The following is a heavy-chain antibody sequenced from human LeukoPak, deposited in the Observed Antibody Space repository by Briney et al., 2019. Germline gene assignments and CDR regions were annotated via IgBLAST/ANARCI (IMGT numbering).Heavy chain of an antibody. CDR1: GFTFSSYE. Sequence: GGSLRLSCAASGFTFSSYEMSWVRQAPGKGLEWVSYISSSGSTIYYADSVKGRFTISRDNAKNSLYLQMTSLRAEDTAVYYCARISTLAPLLDYWGQGTLVTVSS. CDR3: ARISTLAPLLDY. D-gene: IGHD2-2*01. V-gene: IGHV3-48*03. CDR2: ISSSGSTI. J-gene: IGHJ4*02.